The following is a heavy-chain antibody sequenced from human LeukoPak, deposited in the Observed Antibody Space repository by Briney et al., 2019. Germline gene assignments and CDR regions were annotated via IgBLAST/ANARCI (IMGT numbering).Heavy chain of an antibody. Sequence: SETLSLTCTVSGGSISGYYWSWIRQPAGKGLEWIGQIYISGSTNYNPSLKSRVTISVDTSKNQFSLRLSSVTAADTAVYYCAIWGNWGYYFDYWGQGTLVTVSS. CDR2: IYISGST. CDR1: GGSISGYY. V-gene: IGHV4-4*07. J-gene: IGHJ4*02. D-gene: IGHD3-16*01. CDR3: AIWGNWGYYFDY.